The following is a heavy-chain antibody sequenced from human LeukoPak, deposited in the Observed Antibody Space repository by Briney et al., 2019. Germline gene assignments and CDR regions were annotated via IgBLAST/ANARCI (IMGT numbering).Heavy chain of an antibody. CDR3: ARDLGQRKWELPGAFDY. Sequence: ASVKVSCKASGYTFTGYYMHWVRQAPGQGLEWMGWINPNSGSTNYAQKFQGRVTMTRDTSISTAYMELSRLRSDDTAVYYCARDLGQRKWELPGAFDYWGQGTLVTVSS. CDR2: INPNSGST. D-gene: IGHD1-26*01. J-gene: IGHJ4*02. V-gene: IGHV1-2*02. CDR1: GYTFTGYY.